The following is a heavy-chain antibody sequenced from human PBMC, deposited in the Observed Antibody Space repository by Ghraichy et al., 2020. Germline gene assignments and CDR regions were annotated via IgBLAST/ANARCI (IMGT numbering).Heavy chain of an antibody. CDR3: ARAPAVGPSLGMDV. J-gene: IGHJ6*02. CDR1: GGSISSYY. Sequence: SGTLSLTCTVSGGSISSYYWSWIRQPAGKGLEWIGRIYTSGSTNYNPSLKSRVTMSVDTSKNQFSLKLSSVTAADTAVYYCARAPAVGPSLGMDVWGQGTTVTVSS. D-gene: IGHD6-19*01. CDR2: IYTSGST. V-gene: IGHV4-4*07.